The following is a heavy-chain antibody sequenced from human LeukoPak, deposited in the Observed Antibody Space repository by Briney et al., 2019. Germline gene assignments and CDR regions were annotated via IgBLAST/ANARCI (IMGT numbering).Heavy chain of an antibody. CDR2: IYYSGST. V-gene: IGHV4-59*08. D-gene: IGHD3-22*01. CDR1: GGSISSYY. J-gene: IGHJ3*02. CDR3: ARTGYYYDSSGYPTDAFDI. Sequence: SETLSLTCTVSGGSISSYYWSWIRQPPGKELEWIGYIYYSGSTNYNPSLKSRVTISVDTSKNQFSLKLSSVTAADTAVYYCARTGYYYDSSGYPTDAFDIWGQGTMVTVSS.